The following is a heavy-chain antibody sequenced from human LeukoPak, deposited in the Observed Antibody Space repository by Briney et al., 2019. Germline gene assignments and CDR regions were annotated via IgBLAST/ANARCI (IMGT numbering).Heavy chain of an antibody. J-gene: IGHJ6*03. Sequence: GASVKVPCKASGYTFTSYDINWVRQATGQGLEWMGWMNPNSGNTGYAQKFQGRVTMTRNTSISTAYMELSSLRSEDTAVYYCARASAAGRGYYMDVWGKGTTVTISS. CDR3: ARASAAGRGYYMDV. V-gene: IGHV1-8*01. CDR1: GYTFTSYD. D-gene: IGHD6-13*01. CDR2: MNPNSGNT.